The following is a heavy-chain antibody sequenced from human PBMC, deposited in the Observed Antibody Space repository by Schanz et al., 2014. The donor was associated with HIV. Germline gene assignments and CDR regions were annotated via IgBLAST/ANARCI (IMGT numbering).Heavy chain of an antibody. CDR2: ISYDGSNK. V-gene: IGHV3-30*18. CDR1: GFTFSSYG. Sequence: QVQLVESGGGVVQPGRSLRLSCAASGFTFSSYGMHWVRQAPGKGLEWVAVISYDGSNKYSADSVKGRFTISRDNAKNSLYLQMNSLRAEDTALYYCAKETEQLRYLGYFDYWGQGTLVTVSS. J-gene: IGHJ4*02. D-gene: IGHD3-9*01. CDR3: AKETEQLRYLGYFDY.